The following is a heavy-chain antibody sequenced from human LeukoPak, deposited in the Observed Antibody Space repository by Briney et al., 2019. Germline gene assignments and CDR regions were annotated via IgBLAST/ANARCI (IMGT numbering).Heavy chain of an antibody. Sequence: ASVKVSCKASGYTFTSYGISWVRQAPGQGLEWMGWISAYNGNTNYAQKLQGRVTMTTDTSTSTAYMELRSLRSDDTAAYYCARERMGLLPNKPFDYWGQGTLVTVSS. V-gene: IGHV1-18*04. CDR3: ARERMGLLPNKPFDY. CDR2: ISAYNGNT. J-gene: IGHJ4*02. D-gene: IGHD2-15*01. CDR1: GYTFTSYG.